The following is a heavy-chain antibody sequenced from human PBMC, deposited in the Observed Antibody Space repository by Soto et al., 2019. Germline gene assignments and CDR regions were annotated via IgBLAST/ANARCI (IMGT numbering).Heavy chain of an antibody. D-gene: IGHD3-10*01. CDR1: GFTFSSYG. V-gene: IGHV3-33*01. J-gene: IGHJ4*02. Sequence: GGSLRLSCAASGFTFSSYGMHWVRQAPGKGLEWVAVIWYDGSNKYYADSVKGRFTISRDNSKNTLYLQMNSLRAEDTAVYYCARDWNYYGSGSLDYWGQGTLVTVSS. CDR3: ARDWNYYGSGSLDY. CDR2: IWYDGSNK.